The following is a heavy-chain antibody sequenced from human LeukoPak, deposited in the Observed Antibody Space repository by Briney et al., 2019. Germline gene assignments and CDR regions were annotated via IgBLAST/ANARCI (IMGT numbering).Heavy chain of an antibody. J-gene: IGHJ5*02. CDR2: ISGSGGST. CDR3: GRAEDSNNYYVPNWFDP. CDR1: GFTFSSFG. D-gene: IGHD3-22*01. Sequence: GGTLRLSCAASGFTFSSFGMSWVRQAPGKGLEWVSAISGSGGSTYYADSVKGRFTISRDNSKNTLYLQMNSLRAEDTAVYYCGRAEDSNNYYVPNWFDPWGQGTLVTVSS. V-gene: IGHV3-23*01.